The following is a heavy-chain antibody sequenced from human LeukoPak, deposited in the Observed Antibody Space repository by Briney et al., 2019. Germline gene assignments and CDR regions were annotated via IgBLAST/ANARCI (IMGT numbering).Heavy chain of an antibody. CDR2: IDYSGGT. J-gene: IGHJ4*02. D-gene: IGHD3-22*01. Sequence: SGTLSLTCAVSGDSISSHYWSWIRQPPGKGLEWIGYIDYSGGTNYNPSLKSRVTISVDTSKNQFSLNLSSVTAADTAVYYCARGHYYDPSGDYWGQGTLVTVSS. V-gene: IGHV4-59*11. CDR3: ARGHYYDPSGDY. CDR1: GDSISSHY.